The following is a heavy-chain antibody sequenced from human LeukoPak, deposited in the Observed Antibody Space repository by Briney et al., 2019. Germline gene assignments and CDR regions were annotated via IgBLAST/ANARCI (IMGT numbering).Heavy chain of an antibody. CDR1: GFTFSTYW. CDR3: VRGFDGYFGFDL. D-gene: IGHD5-24*01. Sequence: PGGSLRLSCAASGFTFSTYWMSWVRLAPGKGLEWVANINQDGSETFYEDSVKGRFTISRDNGKNSIFVQMDSLRAEDTAVYYCVRGFDGYFGFDLWGQGTMVTVSS. V-gene: IGHV3-7*05. J-gene: IGHJ3*01. CDR2: INQDGSET.